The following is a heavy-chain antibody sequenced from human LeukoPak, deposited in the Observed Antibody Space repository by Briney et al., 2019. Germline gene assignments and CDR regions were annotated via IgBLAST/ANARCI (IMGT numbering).Heavy chain of an antibody. CDR2: IRYDESNK. V-gene: IGHV3-30*02. D-gene: IGHD4-17*01. Sequence: GGSLRLSCAASGFIFSTYGMHWVRQAPGKGLEWVAFIRYDESNKNYADSVKGRFTISRDNSKNTLYLQMNSLRAEDTAVYYCAKGAGPTVTFLDYWGQGTLVTVSS. J-gene: IGHJ4*02. CDR3: AKGAGPTVTFLDY. CDR1: GFIFSTYG.